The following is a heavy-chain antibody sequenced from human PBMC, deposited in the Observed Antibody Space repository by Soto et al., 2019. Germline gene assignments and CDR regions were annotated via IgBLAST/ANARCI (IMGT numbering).Heavy chain of an antibody. J-gene: IGHJ4*02. V-gene: IGHV4-30-4*01. CDR1: GGSISSGDYY. D-gene: IGHD3-10*01. CDR3: ARVGGFGATTIDY. Sequence: QVQLQESGPGLVKPSQTLSLTCTVSGGSISSGDYYWSWIRQPPGKGLEWIGYIYYSGSTYYNPSLKSRVTTSVDPSKNQVSLKLSSVTAADTAVYYCARVGGFGATTIDYWGQGTLVTVSS. CDR2: IYYSGST.